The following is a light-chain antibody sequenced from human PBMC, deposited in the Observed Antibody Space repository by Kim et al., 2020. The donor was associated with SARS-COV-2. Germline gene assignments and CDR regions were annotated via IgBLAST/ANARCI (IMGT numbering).Light chain of an antibody. Sequence: HAAKPTCPGNSNHVGLPGAAWLQQHQGHPPKLLSYRDTNRPSRISERLSASRSGSTASLTITGLQPEDEADYYCSAWDSSLSSWVFGGGTQLTVL. J-gene: IGLJ3*02. CDR2: RDT. CDR1: SNHVGLPG. CDR3: SAWDSSLSSWV. V-gene: IGLV10-54*01.